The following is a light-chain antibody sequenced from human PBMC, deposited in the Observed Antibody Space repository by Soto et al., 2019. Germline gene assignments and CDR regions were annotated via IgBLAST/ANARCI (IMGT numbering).Light chain of an antibody. Sequence: EIVLTQSPATLSLSPGESATLSCRASQSVSTYLAWYQHKPGQAPRLLIYDASNRATGIPARFSGSGSGTDFTLTISSLEPEDFAVYYRQPRSNWPRCTFGRGTKLEIK. CDR3: QPRSNWPRCT. CDR2: DAS. V-gene: IGKV3-11*01. J-gene: IGKJ2*02. CDR1: QSVSTY.